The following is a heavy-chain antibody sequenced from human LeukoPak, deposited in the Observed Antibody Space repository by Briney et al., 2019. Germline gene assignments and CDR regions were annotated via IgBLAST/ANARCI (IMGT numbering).Heavy chain of an antibody. Sequence: GGSLRLSCAASGFSLSVYWMHWVRQAPGKGPVWVSRIKTDGSITDYADSVKGRFTISKDTSKNSLYLQMNSLRAEDTAVYYCARTRSGSYTDAFDIWGQGTMVTVSS. CDR3: ARTRSGSYTDAFDI. D-gene: IGHD1-26*01. V-gene: IGHV3-74*01. CDR1: GFSLSVYW. CDR2: IKTDGSIT. J-gene: IGHJ3*02.